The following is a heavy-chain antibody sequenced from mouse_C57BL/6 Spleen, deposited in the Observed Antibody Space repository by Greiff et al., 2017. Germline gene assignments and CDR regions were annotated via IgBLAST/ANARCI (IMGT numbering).Heavy chain of an antibody. V-gene: IGHV5-16*01. Sequence: EVQLVESEGGLVQPGSSMKLSCTASGFTFSDYYMAWVRQVPEKGLEWVANINYGGSSTYYLDSLKSRFIISRDTAKNILYLQMSSLKSEDTATYYSARDAFYIDYWGQGTTLTVSS. CDR1: GFTFSDYY. CDR2: INYGGSST. CDR3: ARDAFYIDY. J-gene: IGHJ2*01.